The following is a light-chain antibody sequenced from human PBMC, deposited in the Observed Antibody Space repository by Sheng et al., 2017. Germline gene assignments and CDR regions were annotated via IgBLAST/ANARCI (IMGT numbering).Light chain of an antibody. Sequence: QSALTQPASVSGSPGQSITISCTGNSDNIGRFSYVSWYQCHPGKSPKLIIYDVTNRPSGVSTRFSGSKSGNTASLTISGLQADDDADYYCCSSARGITVFGTGTKVTVL. V-gene: IGLV2-14*03. J-gene: IGLJ1*01. CDR1: SDNIGRFSY. CDR2: DVT. CDR3: CSSARGITV.